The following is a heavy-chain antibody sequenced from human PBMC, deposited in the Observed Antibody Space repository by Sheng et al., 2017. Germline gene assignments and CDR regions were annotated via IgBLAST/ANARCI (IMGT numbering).Heavy chain of an antibody. V-gene: IGHV4-39*07. CDR2: IYYSGST. J-gene: IGHJ4*02. D-gene: IGHD5-12*01. CDR1: GGSISSSSYY. Sequence: QLQLQESGPGLVKPSETLSLTCTVSGGSISSSSYYWGWIRQPPGKGLEWIGSIYYSGSTYYNPSLKSRVTISVDTSKNQFSLKLSSVTAADTAVYYCAREVGGMATIRKGPFDYWGQGTLVTVSS. CDR3: AREVGGMATIRKGPFDY.